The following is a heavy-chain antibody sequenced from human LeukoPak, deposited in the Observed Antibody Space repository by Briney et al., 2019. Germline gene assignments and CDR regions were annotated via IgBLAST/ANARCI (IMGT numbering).Heavy chain of an antibody. CDR2: VYYSGST. V-gene: IGHV4-39*01. Sequence: SETLSLTCTVSGGSISTYYWSWIRQPPGKGLEWIGSVYYSGSTYYNPSLKSRVTISVDTSKNQFSLKLSSVTAADTAVYYCARHARSGDFDYWGQGTLVTVSS. CDR3: ARHARSGDFDY. CDR1: GGSISTYY. J-gene: IGHJ4*02. D-gene: IGHD1-26*01.